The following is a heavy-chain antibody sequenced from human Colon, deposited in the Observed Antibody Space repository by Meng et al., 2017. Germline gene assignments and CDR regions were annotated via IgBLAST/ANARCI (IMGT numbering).Heavy chain of an antibody. CDR3: ARDRLQYYAGSGYHNWFDP. CDR2: ISSGGSSI. D-gene: IGHD3-22*01. CDR1: GFTFSEYS. V-gene: IGHV3-11*01. J-gene: IGHJ5*02. Sequence: QVQLVESGGTLVKPGGSLRLSCVGSGFTFSEYSMSWIRQAPGKGLEWLSYISSGGSSIYYTDSVKGRFIISRDNAKNSLHLQMHGLRAEDTALYYCARDRLQYYAGSGYHNWFDPWGQGTLVTVSS.